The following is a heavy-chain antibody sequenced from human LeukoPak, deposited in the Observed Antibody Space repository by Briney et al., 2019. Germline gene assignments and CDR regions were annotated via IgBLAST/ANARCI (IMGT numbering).Heavy chain of an antibody. Sequence: GGSLRLSCAASGFTVSSNFISWVRQAPGKGLEWVSLIYSGGNTYYADSVKGRFTISRDNSKNTLYLQMSGLRAEDTAVYYCARERKDVWGKGNTVTVSS. V-gene: IGHV3-53*01. CDR3: ARERKDV. CDR2: IYSGGNT. CDR1: GFTVSSNF. J-gene: IGHJ6*04.